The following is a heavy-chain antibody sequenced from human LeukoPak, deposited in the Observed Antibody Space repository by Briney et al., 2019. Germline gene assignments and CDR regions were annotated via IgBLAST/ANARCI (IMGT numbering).Heavy chain of an antibody. CDR2: ISYDESDK. J-gene: IGHJ6*02. V-gene: IGHV3-30*18. CDR1: GFTFSNYG. D-gene: IGHD2-15*01. CDR3: AKGVVAATNAAYYGMDV. Sequence: GRSLRLSCAASGFTFSNYGMRWVRQAPGKGLWWVAVISYDESDKYYADSVKGRFTISRDNSKNTLYLQMNSLRPEDTAVYYCAKGVVAATNAAYYGMDVWGQGTTVTVSS.